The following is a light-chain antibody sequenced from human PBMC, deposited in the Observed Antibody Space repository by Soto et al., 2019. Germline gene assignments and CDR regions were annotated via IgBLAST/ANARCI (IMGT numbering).Light chain of an antibody. Sequence: EIVLTQSPATLSLSPGQRATLSCRASQSLESSLVWYQQKPGQAPRLLIYDASNRVTGIPARFSGSGSGTDFTLTISSLQPADFAIYYCQQYNNWPLTFGGGTKVDIK. CDR3: QQYNNWPLT. V-gene: IGKV3-11*01. J-gene: IGKJ4*01. CDR1: QSLESS. CDR2: DAS.